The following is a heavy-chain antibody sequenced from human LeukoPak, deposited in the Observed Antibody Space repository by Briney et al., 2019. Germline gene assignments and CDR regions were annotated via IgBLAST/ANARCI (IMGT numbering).Heavy chain of an antibody. J-gene: IGHJ5*02. CDR2: IYYSGST. CDR3: ALLWFGESNWFDP. Sequence: KPSETLSLTCTVSGGSISSSSYYWGWIRQPPGKGLGWIGSIYYSGSTYYNPSLKSRVTISVDTSKSQFSLKLRSVTAADTAVYYCALLWFGESNWFDPWGQGTLVTVSS. V-gene: IGHV4-39*01. CDR1: GGSISSSSYY. D-gene: IGHD3-10*01.